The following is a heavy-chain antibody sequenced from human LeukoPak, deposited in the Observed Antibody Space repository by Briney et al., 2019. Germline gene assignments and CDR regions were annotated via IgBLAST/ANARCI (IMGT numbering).Heavy chain of an antibody. D-gene: IGHD4-23*01. CDR2: ITPKNGDT. V-gene: IGHV1-2*02. Sequence: GASVKVSCKASGYNFTDYSIHWVRQAPGQGLEWMGWITPKNGDTSYAQKFQGRVTMTRDTSISTAHMEVSRLTSEDTAVYYCAREXVHSGGDSWGQGTLVTVS. CDR3: AREXVHSGGDS. CDR1: GYNFTDYS. J-gene: IGHJ4*02.